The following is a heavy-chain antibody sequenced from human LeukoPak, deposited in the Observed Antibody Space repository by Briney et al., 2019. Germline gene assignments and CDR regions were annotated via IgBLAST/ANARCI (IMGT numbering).Heavy chain of an antibody. CDR2: ISGSGGST. CDR3: AKDDNYIRFLS. J-gene: IGHJ5*02. V-gene: IGHV3-23*01. CDR1: GFTFSSYA. Sequence: GGSLRLSCAASGFTFSSYAMSWVRQAPGKGLEWVSVISGSGGSTDYADSVKGRFTISRDNSKNTLYLQMNSLRAEDTAVYYCAKDDNYIRFLSWGEGTLVSVSS. D-gene: IGHD3-16*01.